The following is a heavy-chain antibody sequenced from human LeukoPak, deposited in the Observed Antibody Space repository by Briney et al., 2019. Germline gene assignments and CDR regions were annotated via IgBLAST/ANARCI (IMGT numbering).Heavy chain of an antibody. D-gene: IGHD2-21*01. Sequence: PGRSLRLSCAASGITFATYAMHGVRQAPGKGLKWVSAISYDGSDEFYADPVKGRFTVSRDNSKSTLYLQMNSLRPEDTAVYYCARDRSYSFFDYWGQGTLVTVSS. CDR2: ISYDGSDE. J-gene: IGHJ4*02. V-gene: IGHV3-30*04. CDR1: GITFATYA. CDR3: ARDRSYSFFDY.